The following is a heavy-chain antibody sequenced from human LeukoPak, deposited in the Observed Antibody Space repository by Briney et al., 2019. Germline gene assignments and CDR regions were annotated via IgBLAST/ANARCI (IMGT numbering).Heavy chain of an antibody. CDR2: INHSGST. D-gene: IGHD3-9*01. Sequence: PSETLSLTCAVYGGSFSGYYWCWIRQPPGKGLEWIGEINHSGSTNYNPSLKSRVTISVDTSKNQFSLKLSSVTAADTAVYYCARVLVISNYYYYYGMDVWGQGTTVTVSS. CDR3: ARVLVISNYYYYYGMDV. J-gene: IGHJ6*02. V-gene: IGHV4-34*01. CDR1: GGSFSGYY.